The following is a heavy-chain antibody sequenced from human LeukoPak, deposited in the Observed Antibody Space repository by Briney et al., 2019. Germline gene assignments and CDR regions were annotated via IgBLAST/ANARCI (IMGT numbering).Heavy chain of an antibody. Sequence: GALRLSCAASGFTFSSYGMSWVRQAPGKGLEWVSAISGSGGSTYYADSVKGRFTISRDNSQNTLYLQMNSLRPEDTAVYYCAKGGASVTRYVDYWGQGTLVTVSS. V-gene: IGHV3-23*01. CDR2: ISGSGGST. D-gene: IGHD4-17*01. CDR1: GFTFSSYG. CDR3: AKGGASVTRYVDY. J-gene: IGHJ4*02.